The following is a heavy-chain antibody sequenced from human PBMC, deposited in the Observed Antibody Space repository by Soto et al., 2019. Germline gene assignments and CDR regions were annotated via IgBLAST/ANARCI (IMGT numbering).Heavy chain of an antibody. CDR1: GFSLTTSGVG. J-gene: IGHJ5*02. CDR3: PHKGGFGYPKS. D-gene: IGHD5-18*01. CDR2: VYWDDDK. V-gene: IGHV2-5*02. Sequence: QITLKESGPMLVKPTQALTLTCTCSGFSLTTSGVGVGWIRQPPGKALEWLALVYWDDDKRYSPSLTNRLTPSRDTSKDQVVLTLTNVDPTDTGTYCFPHKGGFGYPKSWGQGIMVTVSS.